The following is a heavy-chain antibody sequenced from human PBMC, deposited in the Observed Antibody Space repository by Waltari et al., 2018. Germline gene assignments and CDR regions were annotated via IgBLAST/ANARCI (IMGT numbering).Heavy chain of an antibody. CDR3: ARGSYHDYIWGSYRSPFDY. Sequence: QVQLVESGGGVVQPGRSLRLSCAASGFTFSSYAMHCVRQAPGKGLEWVAVISYDGSNKYYADSVKGRFTISRDNSKNTLYLQMNSLRAEDTAVYYCARGSYHDYIWGSYRSPFDYWGQGTLVTVSS. J-gene: IGHJ4*02. CDR1: GFTFSSYA. CDR2: ISYDGSNK. D-gene: IGHD3-16*02. V-gene: IGHV3-30-3*01.